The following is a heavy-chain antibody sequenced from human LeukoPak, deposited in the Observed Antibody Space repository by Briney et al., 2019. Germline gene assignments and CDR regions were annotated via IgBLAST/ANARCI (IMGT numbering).Heavy chain of an antibody. CDR3: ARYSDGFLEWSLDY. J-gene: IGHJ4*02. CDR1: GFTFSSYS. Sequence: GGSLRLSCAASGFTFSSYSMNWVRQAPGKGLEWVSSISSSGTYIYYTDSMKGRFTISRDNAKNSLYLQMNSLRAEDTAVYYCARYSDGFLEWSLDYWGQGTLVTVSS. CDR2: ISSSGTYI. D-gene: IGHD3-3*01. V-gene: IGHV3-21*01.